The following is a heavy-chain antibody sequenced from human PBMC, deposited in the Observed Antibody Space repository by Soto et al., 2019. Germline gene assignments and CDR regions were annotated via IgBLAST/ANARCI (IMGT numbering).Heavy chain of an antibody. CDR3: SRHGMDYYDSSGYYYSPYYFDY. CDR1: GGSISSYY. CDR2: IYSSGST. J-gene: IGHJ4*02. V-gene: IGHV4-59*08. Sequence: ETLSLTCTVSGGSISSYYWSWIRQPPGKGLEWIGYIYSSGSTNYNPSLESRVTISVDTSKNQFSLKLRSRTAADTARYYCSRHGMDYYDSSGYYYSPYYFDYWGQGTLVTVSS. D-gene: IGHD3-22*01.